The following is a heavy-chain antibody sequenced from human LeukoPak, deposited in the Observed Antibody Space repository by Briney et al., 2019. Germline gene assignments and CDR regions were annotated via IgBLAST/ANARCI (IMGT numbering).Heavy chain of an antibody. D-gene: IGHD3-22*01. CDR3: ARAPSEIGGYYPEYFRH. CDR2: IKSDGRT. J-gene: IGHJ1*01. V-gene: IGHV3-74*01. CDR1: GFTFSNYW. Sequence: PGGSLRLSCAAAGFTFSNYWMHWVRQAPGKGLVWVSRIKSDGRTNYADSVKGRFTISRDNAKNTVSLQMNSLRAEDTGVYYCARAPSEIGGYYPEYFRHWGQGTLVTVSP.